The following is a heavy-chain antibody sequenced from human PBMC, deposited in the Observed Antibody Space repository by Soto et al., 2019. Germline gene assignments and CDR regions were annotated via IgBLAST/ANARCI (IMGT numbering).Heavy chain of an antibody. CDR3: ARIARGYDSSGYYYARYYFDY. CDR2: INAGNGNT. Sequence: QVQLVQSWAEVKKPGASVKVSCKASGYTFTSYAMHWVRQAPGQRLEWMGWINAGNGNTKYSQKFQGRVTITRDTSASTAYMELSSLRSEDTAVYYCARIARGYDSSGYYYARYYFDYWGQGTLVTVSS. V-gene: IGHV1-3*01. J-gene: IGHJ4*02. D-gene: IGHD3-22*01. CDR1: GYTFTSYA.